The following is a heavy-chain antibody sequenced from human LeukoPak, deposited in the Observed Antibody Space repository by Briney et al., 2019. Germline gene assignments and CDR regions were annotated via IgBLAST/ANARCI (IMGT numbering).Heavy chain of an antibody. CDR1: GYTFTTYD. J-gene: IGHJ4*02. Sequence: ASVKVSCKASGYTFTTYDINWARQATGQGLEWMAWMNPNSGNTGYAQKFQGRVTMTRNTSISTAYMELSSLRSEGTAVYYCARVAGNCGGDCYRLVYWGQGTLVTVSS. CDR2: MNPNSGNT. V-gene: IGHV1-8*01. CDR3: ARVAGNCGGDCYRLVY. D-gene: IGHD2-21*01.